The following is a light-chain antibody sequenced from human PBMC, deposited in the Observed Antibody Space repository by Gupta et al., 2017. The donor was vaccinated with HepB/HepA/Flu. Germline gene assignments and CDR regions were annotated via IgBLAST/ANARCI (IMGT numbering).Light chain of an antibody. J-gene: IGLJ2*01. V-gene: IGLV1-47*01. CDR3: AAWDDSLSGLVL. CDR1: NSNIGTKY. Sequence: CVLNQPPQASGTAGQRVTLSCSSSNSNIGTKYVYWYQQLPGAAPKLLIFRNNQRLSGVPDRFSGSKSGTSAAWSISGLPSEDEADYYCAAWDDSLSGLVLFGGGTKVTVL. CDR2: RNN.